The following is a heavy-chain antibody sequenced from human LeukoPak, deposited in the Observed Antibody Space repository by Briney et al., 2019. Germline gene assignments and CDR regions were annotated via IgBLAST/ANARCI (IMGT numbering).Heavy chain of an antibody. D-gene: IGHD3-3*01. CDR3: ARERRPTYYDFWSGYYI. CDR1: GYTFTSNY. J-gene: IGHJ4*02. CDR2: IYPRDGST. V-gene: IGHV1-46*01. Sequence: ASVKVSCKASGYTFTSNYIHWVRQAPGQGLEWMGMIYPRDGSTSYAQKFQGRVTVTRDTSKSQFSLKLSSVTAADTAVYYCARERRPTYYDFWSGYYIWGQGTLVTVSS.